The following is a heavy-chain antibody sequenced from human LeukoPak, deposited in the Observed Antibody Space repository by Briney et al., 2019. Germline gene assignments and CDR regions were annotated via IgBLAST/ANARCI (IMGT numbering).Heavy chain of an antibody. CDR1: GFTFSNYA. J-gene: IGHJ3*02. Sequence: GGSLRLSCAVSGFTFSNYAMSWVRQAPGKGLEWVSVSSGSGDTTYYADSVKGRFTISRDNSKNTLYLRMNSLRAEDTAVYYCAKVENYGDYFMVYGAFDIWGQGTMVTVSS. CDR3: AKVENYGDYFMVYGAFDI. V-gene: IGHV3-23*01. CDR2: SSGSGDTT. D-gene: IGHD4-17*01.